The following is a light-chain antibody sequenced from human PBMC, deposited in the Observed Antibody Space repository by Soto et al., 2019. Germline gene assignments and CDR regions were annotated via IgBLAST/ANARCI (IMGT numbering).Light chain of an antibody. CDR2: GAS. Sequence: EIVMTQSPATLSVSPGERATLSCRASQSVSSNLAWYQQKPGQAPRLLIYGASTRATGIPARFSGRGSGTEFTLTISSLQSEDFAVYYFQQYNNGPSFGGGTKGEIK. CDR1: QSVSSN. CDR3: QQYNNGPS. J-gene: IGKJ4*01. V-gene: IGKV3-15*01.